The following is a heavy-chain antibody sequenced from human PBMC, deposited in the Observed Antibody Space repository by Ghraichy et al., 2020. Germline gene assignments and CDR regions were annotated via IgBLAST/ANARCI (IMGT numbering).Heavy chain of an antibody. V-gene: IGHV3-66*01. CDR3: ARDHQVYSAFDI. CDR2: IYSGGST. Sequence: GGSLRLSCAASGFTVSSNYMNWVRQAPGKGLEWVSVIYSGGSTFYADSVKGRFTISGDNSKNTLYLQMNSLRAEDTAVYYCARDHQVYSAFDIWGQGTMVTVSS. J-gene: IGHJ3*02. CDR1: GFTVSSNY. D-gene: IGHD2-8*01.